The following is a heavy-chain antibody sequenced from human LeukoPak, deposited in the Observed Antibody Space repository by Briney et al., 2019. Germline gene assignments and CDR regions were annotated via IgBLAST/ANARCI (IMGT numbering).Heavy chain of an antibody. CDR2: INSDGINT. CDR3: ARDLGQYYDTSDNWFDP. CDR1: GFTFSNYW. Sequence: GGSLRLSCAASGFTFSNYWMHWVRQAPGKGVVWVSRINSDGINTSYADSVKGRFTISRDNAKNTLNLQMNSLRAEDTAVYYCARDLGQYYDTSDNWFDPWGQGTLVTVSS. J-gene: IGHJ5*02. D-gene: IGHD3-22*01. V-gene: IGHV3-74*01.